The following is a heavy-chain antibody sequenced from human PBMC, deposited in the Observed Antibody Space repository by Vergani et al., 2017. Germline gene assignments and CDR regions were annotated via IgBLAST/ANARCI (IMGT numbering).Heavy chain of an antibody. CDR3: ARVADGGPDEDYYGMDV. V-gene: IGHV1-2*02. CDR1: GYTFTGYY. D-gene: IGHD3-16*01. J-gene: IGHJ6*02. CDR2: INPNSGGT. Sequence: QVQLVQSGAEVKKPGASVKVSCKASGYTFTGYYMHWVRQAPGQGLEWMGWINPNSGGTNYAQKFKGRVTMTRATSISTAYMELSGLRSDDTAVYDCARVADGGPDEDYYGMDVWGQGTTVTVSS.